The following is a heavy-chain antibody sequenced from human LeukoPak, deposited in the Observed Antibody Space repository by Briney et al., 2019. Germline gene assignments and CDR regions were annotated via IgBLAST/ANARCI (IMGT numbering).Heavy chain of an antibody. CDR3: ARNEH. CDR2: IKEDGSER. Sequence: GSLRLSCGGSGISFSGSWMSWVRQAPGKGPEWVANIKEDGSERYYVGSVRGRFTISRDNAKNSLHLQMNSLRAEDTAVYYCARNEHWGQGTLVTVSS. CDR1: GISFSGSW. V-gene: IGHV3-7*01. J-gene: IGHJ4*02.